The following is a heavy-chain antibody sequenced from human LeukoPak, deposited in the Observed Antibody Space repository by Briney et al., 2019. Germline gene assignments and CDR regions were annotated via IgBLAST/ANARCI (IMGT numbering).Heavy chain of an antibody. J-gene: IGHJ4*02. Sequence: GASLQISCKGSGYIFTSYWIGWVRQLPGKGLEWMGIIYPGDSDTKYSPSFQGQVTISADKSISTAYLQWSSLKASDTAMYYCARHDSSGWPRVGYWGQGTLVTVSS. CDR1: GYIFTSYW. V-gene: IGHV5-51*01. D-gene: IGHD6-19*01. CDR3: ARHDSSGWPRVGY. CDR2: IYPGDSDT.